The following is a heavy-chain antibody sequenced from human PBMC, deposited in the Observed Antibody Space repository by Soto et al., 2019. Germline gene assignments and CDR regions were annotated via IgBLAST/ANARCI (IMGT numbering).Heavy chain of an antibody. V-gene: IGHV1-46*04. CDR3: ARGLGLGDY. CDR2: INPNGGST. CDR1: GYTFTSYY. Sequence: QVQLVQSGAEVKKPGASVKLSCKASGYTFTSYYIHWVRQAPGQGLEWIGIINPNGGSTNYAYTLKGRLTVPRDTSTATVYMELGALTSEGTALYYCARGLGLGDYWGQGTLVTVSS. J-gene: IGHJ4*02. D-gene: IGHD3-9*01.